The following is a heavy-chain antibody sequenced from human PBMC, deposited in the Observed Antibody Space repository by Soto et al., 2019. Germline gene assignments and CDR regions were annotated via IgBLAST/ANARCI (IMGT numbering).Heavy chain of an antibody. CDR2: IYYSGST. CDR1: GGSISSYY. V-gene: IGHV4-59*01. CDR3: ARIGQQLRYYYGMDV. J-gene: IGHJ6*02. D-gene: IGHD6-13*01. Sequence: SETLSLTCTVSGGSISSYYLSWIRQPPGKGLEWIGYIYYSGSTNYNPSLKSRVTISVDTSKNQFSLKLSSVTAADTAVYYCARIGQQLRYYYGMDVWGQGTTVTVS.